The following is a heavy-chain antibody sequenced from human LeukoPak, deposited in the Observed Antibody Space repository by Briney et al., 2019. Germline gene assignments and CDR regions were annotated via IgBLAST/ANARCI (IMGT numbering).Heavy chain of an antibody. CDR1: GGSISSDY. D-gene: IGHD3-3*01. CDR2: IYSSRSP. CDR3: ARRLWSGTFDY. V-gene: IGHV4-4*09. J-gene: IGHJ4*02. Sequence: SETLSLTCNVSGGSISSDYWSWIRQPPGKGLEWIGFIYSSRSPTYNPSLESRVTISVDTSKNQFSLKLTSVTATDSAVYYCARRLWSGTFDYWGQGTLVTGFS.